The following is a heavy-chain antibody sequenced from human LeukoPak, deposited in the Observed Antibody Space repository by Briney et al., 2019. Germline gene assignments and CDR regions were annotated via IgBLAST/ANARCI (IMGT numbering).Heavy chain of an antibody. J-gene: IGHJ4*02. CDR3: TRCSTGTRLYYFDY. Sequence: PGGSLRLSCTASGFTFSDRYIDWVRQAPGKGLEWVGRSRNKANSYTTEYAASVKGRFTISRDESKNLLYLQMNSLKTKDTAVYYCTRCSTGTRLYYFDYWGQGTLVTVSS. CDR2: SRNKANSYTT. V-gene: IGHV3-72*01. CDR1: GFTFSDRY. D-gene: IGHD1/OR15-1a*01.